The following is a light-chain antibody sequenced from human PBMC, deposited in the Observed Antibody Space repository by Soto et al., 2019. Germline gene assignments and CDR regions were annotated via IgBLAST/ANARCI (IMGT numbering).Light chain of an antibody. CDR2: GTF. CDR3: LQDFRYPRT. CDR1: QGIRTE. V-gene: IGKV1-6*01. Sequence: AIQMTQSPSSLSASVGDRVIITCRASQGIRTELGWYQQKPGKAPRLLIYGTFSLQSGVPSRFSGSGSGTDFTLTITSLQPDDFATYYCLQDFRYPRTFGQGTKVEVK. J-gene: IGKJ1*01.